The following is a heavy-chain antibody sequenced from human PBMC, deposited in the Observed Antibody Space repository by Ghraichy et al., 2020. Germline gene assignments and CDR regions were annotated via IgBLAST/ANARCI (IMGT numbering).Heavy chain of an antibody. CDR2: INHSGST. V-gene: IGHV4-34*01. Sequence: SQTLSLTCAVYGGSFSGYYWSWIRQPPGKGLEWIGEINHSGSTNYNPSLKSRVTISVATSKNQFSLKLSSVTAADTAVYYCARGQYSSSIHFDYWGQGTLVTVSS. CDR1: GGSFSGYY. CDR3: ARGQYSSSIHFDY. J-gene: IGHJ4*02. D-gene: IGHD6-6*01.